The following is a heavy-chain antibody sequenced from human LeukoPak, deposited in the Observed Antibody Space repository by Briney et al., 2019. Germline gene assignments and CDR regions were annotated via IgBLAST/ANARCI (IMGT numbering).Heavy chain of an antibody. V-gene: IGHV4-59*12. CDR2: IYYSGST. CDR3: ARRGGLIMVNFDY. CDR1: GGSTTSYY. J-gene: IGHJ4*02. Sequence: SETLSLTCSVSGGSTTSYYWSWIRQPPGKGLEWIGYIYYSGSTNYNPSLKSRVTISVDTSKNQFSLKLSSVTAADTAVYYCARRGGLIMVNFDYWGQGTPVTVSS. D-gene: IGHD4/OR15-4a*01.